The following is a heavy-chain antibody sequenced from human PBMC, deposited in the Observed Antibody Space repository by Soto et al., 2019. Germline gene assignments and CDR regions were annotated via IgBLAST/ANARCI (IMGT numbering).Heavy chain of an antibody. J-gene: IGHJ5*02. CDR3: ARVKDRYSYGRKPYNWFDP. Sequence: SVKVSCKASGGTFSSYAISWVRQAPGQGLEWMGGIIPIFGTANYAQKFQGRVTITADESTSTAYMELSSLRSEDTAVYYCARVKDRYSYGRKPYNWFDPWGQGTLV. V-gene: IGHV1-69*13. CDR1: GGTFSSYA. CDR2: IIPIFGTA. D-gene: IGHD5-18*01.